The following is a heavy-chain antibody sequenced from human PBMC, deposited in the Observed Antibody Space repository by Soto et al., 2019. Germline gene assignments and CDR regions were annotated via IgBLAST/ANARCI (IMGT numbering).Heavy chain of an antibody. Sequence: SETLSLTCTVSGGSISSYYWSWIRQPPGKGLEWIGYIYYSGSTNYNPSLKSRVTISVDTSKNQFSLKLSSVTAADTAVYYCARVEPYSSPYYYYMDVWGKGTTVTVSS. D-gene: IGHD6-6*01. V-gene: IGHV4-59*01. CDR2: IYYSGST. J-gene: IGHJ6*03. CDR1: GGSISSYY. CDR3: ARVEPYSSPYYYYMDV.